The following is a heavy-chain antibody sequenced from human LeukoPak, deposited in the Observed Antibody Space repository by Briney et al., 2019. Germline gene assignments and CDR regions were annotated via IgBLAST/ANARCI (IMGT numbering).Heavy chain of an antibody. Sequence: SETLSLTCTVSGGSISSYYWSWIRQPPGKGLEWIGEINHSGSTNYNPSLKSRVTISVDTSKNQFSLKLSSVTAADTAVYYCAILGAYCSSTSCYGWFDPWGQGTLVTVSS. CDR3: AILGAYCSSTSCYGWFDP. CDR2: INHSGST. V-gene: IGHV4-34*01. D-gene: IGHD2-2*01. CDR1: GGSISSYY. J-gene: IGHJ5*02.